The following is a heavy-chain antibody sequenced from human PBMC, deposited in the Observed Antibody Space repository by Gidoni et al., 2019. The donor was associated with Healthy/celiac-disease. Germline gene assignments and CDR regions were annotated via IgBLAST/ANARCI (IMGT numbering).Heavy chain of an antibody. Sequence: QVQLVQSGAEVKKPGASVKVSCKASGYTFTSYDINWVRQATGQGLEWMGWMNPNSGNTGYAQKFQGRVTMTRNTSISTAYMELSSLRSEDTAVYYCARAGGIPRPFVNYYYGMDVWGQGTTVTVSS. J-gene: IGHJ6*02. CDR1: GYTFTSYD. CDR3: ARAGGIPRPFVNYYYGMDV. V-gene: IGHV1-8*01. CDR2: MNPNSGNT. D-gene: IGHD5-18*01.